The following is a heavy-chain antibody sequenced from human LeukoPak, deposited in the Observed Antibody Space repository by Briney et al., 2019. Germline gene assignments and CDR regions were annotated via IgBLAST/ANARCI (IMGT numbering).Heavy chain of an antibody. V-gene: IGHV4-59*01. D-gene: IGHD6-13*01. Sequence: SETLSLTCTVSGGSISSYYWSWIRQPPGKGLEWIGYIYYSGSTNYNPSLKSRVTISVDTSKNQFSLKLSSVTAADTAVYYCARDRGGQQLVLHHANYYYGMDVWGQGTTVTVSS. J-gene: IGHJ6*02. CDR3: ARDRGGQQLVLHHANYYYGMDV. CDR2: IYYSGST. CDR1: GGSISSYY.